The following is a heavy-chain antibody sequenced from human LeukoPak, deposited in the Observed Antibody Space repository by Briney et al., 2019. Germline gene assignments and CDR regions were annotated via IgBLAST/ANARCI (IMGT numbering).Heavy chain of an antibody. J-gene: IGHJ5*02. V-gene: IGHV1-24*01. D-gene: IGHD1-26*01. CDR1: GYTLTELS. Sequence: ASVKVSCKVSGYTLTELSMHWVRQAPGKGLEWMGGFDPEDGEIIYAQKFQGRVTMTRDMSTSTDYMELSSLRSEDTAIYYCARDNSVGDNAWWFDPWGQGTLVTVSS. CDR2: FDPEDGEI. CDR3: ARDNSVGDNAWWFDP.